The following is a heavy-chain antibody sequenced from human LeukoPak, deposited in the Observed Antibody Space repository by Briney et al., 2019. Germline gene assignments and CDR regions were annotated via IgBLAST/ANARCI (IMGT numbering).Heavy chain of an antibody. CDR3: ARASSYCGGDCYSSDY. V-gene: IGHV1-18*01. Sequence: ASVKVSCKASGYTFSSYGISWVRQAPGQGLEWMGWISAYNGNTNYAQKLQGRVTMTTDTSTSTAYMELRSLRSDDTAVYYCARASSYCGGDCYSSDYWGQGTLVTVSS. CDR2: ISAYNGNT. J-gene: IGHJ4*02. CDR1: GYTFSSYG. D-gene: IGHD2-21*01.